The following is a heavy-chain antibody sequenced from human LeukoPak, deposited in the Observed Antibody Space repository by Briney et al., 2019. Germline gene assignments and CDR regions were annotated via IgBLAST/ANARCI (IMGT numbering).Heavy chain of an antibody. CDR1: GGSISSGGYY. CDR2: IYYSGST. D-gene: IGHD1-1*01. V-gene: IGHV4-31*03. J-gene: IGHJ6*02. Sequence: SETLSLTCTVSGGSISSGGYYWSWIRQHPGKGLEWIGYIYYSGSTYYNPSLNSRLIVSIDTSKNQFSLQLRSVTAADTAVYYCSRRSGTNYYYYYYGLDVWGQGTTVTVSS. CDR3: SRRSGTNYYYYYYGLDV.